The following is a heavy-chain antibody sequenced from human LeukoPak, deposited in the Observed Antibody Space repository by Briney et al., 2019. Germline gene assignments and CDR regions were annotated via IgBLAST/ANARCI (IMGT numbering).Heavy chain of an antibody. CDR2: ISWNSGSI. J-gene: IGHJ3*02. D-gene: IGHD6-13*01. Sequence: GGSLRLSCAASGFTFDDYAMHWVRQAPGKGLEWVSGISWNSGSIGYADSVKGRFTISRDNAKNSLYLQMNSLRAEDMALYYCAKDIAAEGDALDIWGQGTMVTVSS. CDR1: GFTFDDYA. V-gene: IGHV3-9*03. CDR3: AKDIAAEGDALDI.